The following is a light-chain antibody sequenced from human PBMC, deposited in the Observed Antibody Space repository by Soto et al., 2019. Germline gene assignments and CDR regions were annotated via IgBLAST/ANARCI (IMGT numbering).Light chain of an antibody. CDR3: CSYAGTSTFYV. Sequence: ALAQPASVSGSPGQSITISCTGTSSDVVSYNLVSWYQQHPGKAPKLMIYEVSKRPSGVSNRFSGSKSGNTASLTISGLQAEDEADYYCCSYAGTSTFYVFGTGTKVTVL. CDR1: SSDVVSYNL. V-gene: IGLV2-23*02. CDR2: EVS. J-gene: IGLJ1*01.